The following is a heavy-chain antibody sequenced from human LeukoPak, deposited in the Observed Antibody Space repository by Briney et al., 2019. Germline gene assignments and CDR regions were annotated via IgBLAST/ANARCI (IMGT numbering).Heavy chain of an antibody. D-gene: IGHD6-13*01. CDR2: ISAYNGNT. CDR3: ARAIAAAGTENWIDP. V-gene: IGHV1-18*01. Sequence: ASVKVSCKASGYTFTSYGISWVRQAPGQGLEWMGWISAYNGNTNYAQKLQGRVTMTTDTSTSTAYMELRSLRSDDTAVYYCARAIAAAGTENWIDPWGQGTLVTVSS. CDR1: GYTFTSYG. J-gene: IGHJ5*02.